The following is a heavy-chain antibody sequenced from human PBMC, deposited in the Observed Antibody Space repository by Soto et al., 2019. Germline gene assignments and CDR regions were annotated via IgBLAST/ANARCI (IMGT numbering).Heavy chain of an antibody. CDR3: ARDTGYDHDAFDI. CDR1: GYSFITSYH. Sequence: QVQLVQSGAEVKKPGASVKVSCKASGYSFITSYHMHWVRQAPGQGLEWMGIINPTGSMTRYSQKFQGRPTMTRDTATATDYMELSNPTSEGTAVYFCARDTGYDHDAFDIWGQGTRVTVSS. V-gene: IGHV1-46*01. CDR2: INPTGSMT. D-gene: IGHD5-12*01. J-gene: IGHJ3*02.